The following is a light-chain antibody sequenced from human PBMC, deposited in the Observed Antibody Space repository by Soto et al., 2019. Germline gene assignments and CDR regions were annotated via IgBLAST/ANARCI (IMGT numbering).Light chain of an antibody. J-gene: IGKJ5*01. CDR3: QQYNNWLIT. CDR2: GAY. V-gene: IGKV3-15*01. CDR1: QSVSSN. Sequence: EIVMTQSPATLSVSPGERATLSCRASQSVSSNLAWYQQKPGQAPRLLIYGAYTRATGIPARFSGSGSGTEFTLTISSLQSEDFAVYYCQQYNNWLITFGQGTRLEIK.